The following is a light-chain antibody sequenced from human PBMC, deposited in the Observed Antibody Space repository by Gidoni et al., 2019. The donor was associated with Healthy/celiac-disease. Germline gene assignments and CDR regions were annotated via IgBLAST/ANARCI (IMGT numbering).Light chain of an antibody. J-gene: IGLJ2*01. CDR3: QAWDSSVVV. CDR1: KLGDKY. V-gene: IGLV3-1*01. Sequence: SYELTQPPSVSVSPGQPASITCSGDKLGDKYACWYQQKPGQSPVLVIYQDSKRPSGIPERFSGSNSGNTATLTISGTQAMDEADYYCQAWDSSVVVFGGGTNLTVL. CDR2: QDS.